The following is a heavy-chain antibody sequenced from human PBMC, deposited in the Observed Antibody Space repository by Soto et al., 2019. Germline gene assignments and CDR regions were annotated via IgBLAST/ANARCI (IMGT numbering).Heavy chain of an antibody. CDR3: ARAKKQLVEGGWFDR. J-gene: IGHJ5*02. Sequence: SVKVSCKASGGTFSSYAISWVRQAPGQGLEWMGGIIPIFGTANYAQKLQGRVTITADKSTSTAYMELSSLRSEDTAVDYCARAKKQLVEGGWFDRWGQGTLVTVSS. CDR1: GGTFSSYA. V-gene: IGHV1-69*06. CDR2: IIPIFGTA. D-gene: IGHD6-13*01.